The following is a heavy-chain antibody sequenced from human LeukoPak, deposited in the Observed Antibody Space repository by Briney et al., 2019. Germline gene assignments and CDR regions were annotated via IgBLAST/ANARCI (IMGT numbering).Heavy chain of an antibody. CDR3: ARDSGIAVAGFDP. CDR1: GFTVSSNY. V-gene: IGHV3-53*01. Sequence: GGSLRLSCAASGFTVSSNYMSWVRQAPGKGLEWVSLIYNGGSTYYADSVKGRFTISRDNSKNTLYLQMNSLRAEDTAVYYCARDSGIAVAGFDPWGQGTLVTVSS. CDR2: IYNGGST. D-gene: IGHD6-19*01. J-gene: IGHJ5*02.